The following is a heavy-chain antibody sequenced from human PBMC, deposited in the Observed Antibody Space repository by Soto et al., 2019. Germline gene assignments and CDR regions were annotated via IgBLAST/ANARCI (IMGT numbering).Heavy chain of an antibody. V-gene: IGHV1-3*01. Sequence: GASVKVSCKASGYAFTGYAMHWVRQATGQRLEWMGWINAGNGNTKYSQKFQGRVTITRDTSASTAYMELSSLRSEDTAVYYCGGAVAVAADFDYWGQGTLVTVPQ. J-gene: IGHJ4*02. CDR3: GGAVAVAADFDY. CDR2: INAGNGNT. D-gene: IGHD6-19*01. CDR1: GYAFTGYA.